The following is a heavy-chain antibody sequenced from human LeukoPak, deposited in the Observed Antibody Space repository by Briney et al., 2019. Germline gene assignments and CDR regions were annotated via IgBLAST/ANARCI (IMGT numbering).Heavy chain of an antibody. CDR3: HVRDGLPTDY. CDR2: IYYSGST. D-gene: IGHD4-17*01. V-gene: IGHV4-39*07. CDR1: GGSISSSSYY. Sequence: SSETLSLTCTVSGGSISSSSYYWGWIRQPPGKGLEWIGSIYYSGSTYYNPSLKSRVTISVDTSKNQFSLKLSSVTAADTAVYYCHVRDGLPTDYWGQGNLVTVSS. J-gene: IGHJ4*02.